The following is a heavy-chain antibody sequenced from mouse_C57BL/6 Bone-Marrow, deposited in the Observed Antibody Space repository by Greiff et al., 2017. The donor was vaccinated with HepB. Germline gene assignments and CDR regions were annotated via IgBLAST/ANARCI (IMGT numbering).Heavy chain of an antibody. CDR1: GYTFTDYY. J-gene: IGHJ2*01. CDR3: ARCLYYYGSYYFDY. D-gene: IGHD1-1*01. V-gene: IGHV1-76*01. CDR2: IYPGSGNT. Sequence: QVQLKESGAELVRPGASVKLSCKASGYTFTDYYINWVKQRPGQGLEWIARIYPGSGNTYYNEKFKGKATLTAEKSSSAAYMQLSSLTSEDSAVYFCARCLYYYGSYYFDYWGQGTTLTVSS.